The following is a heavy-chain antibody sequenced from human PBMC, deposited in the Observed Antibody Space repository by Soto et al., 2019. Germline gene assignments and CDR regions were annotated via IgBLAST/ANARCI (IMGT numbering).Heavy chain of an antibody. Sequence: PSGTLALTCAVSGGSISSGGYSWSWIRQKPGKGLEWIGYIYHSGSTYYNPSLKSRVTISVDRSKNQFSLKLSSVTAADTAVYYCARARFLDYCYGMDFWGQGTTVTVSS. CDR3: ARARFLDYCYGMDF. D-gene: IGHD3-3*01. J-gene: IGHJ6*02. V-gene: IGHV4-30-2*01. CDR2: IYHSGST. CDR1: GGSISSGGYS.